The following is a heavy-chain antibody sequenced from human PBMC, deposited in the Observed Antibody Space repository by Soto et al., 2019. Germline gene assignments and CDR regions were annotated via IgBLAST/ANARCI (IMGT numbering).Heavy chain of an antibody. CDR3: TRANWYSEY. D-gene: IGHD7-27*01. J-gene: IGHJ4*02. Sequence: QVQLQESGPGLVKPSETLSLTCTVSGGSISNHYWSWIRQPPGKGLEWIGYIYYNGNTNYNPALKSRVTMSVDTSKSQISLKLSSVTAADTSVYYCTRANWYSEYWGPGTLVTVSS. CDR2: IYYNGNT. V-gene: IGHV4-59*11. CDR1: GGSISNHY.